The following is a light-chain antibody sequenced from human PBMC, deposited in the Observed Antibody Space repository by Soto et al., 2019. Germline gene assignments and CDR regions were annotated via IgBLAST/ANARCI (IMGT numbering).Light chain of an antibody. CDR1: QSVDSD. CDR2: GAS. J-gene: IGKJ2*01. Sequence: EVVVTQSPATLSVSPGERVTLSCRASQSVDSDVAWFQNKPGQAPRLLIYGASTRAAGIPGRFSGSGYETDFTFTISSLEPEDSATYFCQQYNTGVRWSFGQGTKLEIK. CDR3: QQYNTGVRWS. V-gene: IGKV3-15*01.